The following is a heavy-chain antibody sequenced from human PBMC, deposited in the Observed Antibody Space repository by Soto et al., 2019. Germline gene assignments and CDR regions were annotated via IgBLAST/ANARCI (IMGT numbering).Heavy chain of an antibody. CDR1: GFTVSSNY. CDR2: IYSGGST. Sequence: EVQLVETGGGLIQPGGSLRLSCAASGFTVSSNYMSWVRQAPGKGLEWVSVIYSGGSTYYADSVKGLFTISRDNSKNTLYLQMNSLRAEDTAVYYCASFSGGSGYYYYYYGMDVWGQGTTVTVSS. D-gene: IGHD3-10*01. J-gene: IGHJ6*02. V-gene: IGHV3-53*02. CDR3: ASFSGGSGYYYYYYGMDV.